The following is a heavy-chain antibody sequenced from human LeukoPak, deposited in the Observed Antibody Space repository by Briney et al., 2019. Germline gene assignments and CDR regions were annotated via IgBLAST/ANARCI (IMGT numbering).Heavy chain of an antibody. V-gene: IGHV1-46*01. J-gene: IGHJ4*02. CDR2: INPSGGST. D-gene: IGHD6-6*01. CDR3: ARLILWGSSSFENFDY. Sequence: ASVKVSCKASGYTFTSYYMHWVRQAPGQGLEWMGIINPSGGSTSYAQKFQGRVTMTRDMSTSTVYMELSSLRSEDTAVYYCARLILWGSSSFENFDYWGQGTLVTVSS. CDR1: GYTFTSYY.